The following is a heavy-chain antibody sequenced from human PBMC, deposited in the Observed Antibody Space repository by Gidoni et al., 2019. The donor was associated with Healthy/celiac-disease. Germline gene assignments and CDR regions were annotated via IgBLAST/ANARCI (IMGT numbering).Heavy chain of an antibody. CDR2: INPNSSGT. Sequence: QVQLVQSGAEAKKPGASVKFVCTASGYTFTGYYMHWVRQAPGQGLEWMGWINPNSSGTNYAQKFRGRITITRNTSISSAYMLLSRLGSDDAAEYYCARRVAARLDYWGQGTLVTVSS. CDR1: GYTFTGYY. CDR3: ARRVAARLDY. D-gene: IGHD6-6*01. J-gene: IGHJ4*02. V-gene: IGHV1-2*02.